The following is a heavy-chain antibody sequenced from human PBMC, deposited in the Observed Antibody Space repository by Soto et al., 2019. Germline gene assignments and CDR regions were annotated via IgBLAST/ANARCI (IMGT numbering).Heavy chain of an antibody. CDR1: GFTFSSYG. CDR2: ISYDGSNK. D-gene: IGHD4-17*01. Sequence: GGSLRLSCAASGFTFSSYGMHWVRQAPGKGLEWVAVISYDGSNKYYADSVKGRFTISRDNSKNTLYLQMNSLRAEDTAVYYCAPTDTVTRQIDYWGQGTLVTVSS. CDR3: APTDTVTRQIDY. J-gene: IGHJ4*02. V-gene: IGHV3-30*03.